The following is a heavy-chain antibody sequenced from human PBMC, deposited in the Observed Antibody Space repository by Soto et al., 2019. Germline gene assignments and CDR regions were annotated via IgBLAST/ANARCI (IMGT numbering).Heavy chain of an antibody. CDR1: GASISRGAYN. J-gene: IGHJ5*02. D-gene: IGHD7-27*01. CDR3: ARGVLANWGPENWFDP. CDR2: IYYSGSA. V-gene: IGHV4-31*03. Sequence: LSLTFSVSGASISRGAYNWSRIRQHPGKGLEWIGNIYYSGSAYYNPSLKSRVAISVDTSQNQFSLRLSSVTAADTAVYYCARGVLANWGPENWFDPWGQGTLVTVSS.